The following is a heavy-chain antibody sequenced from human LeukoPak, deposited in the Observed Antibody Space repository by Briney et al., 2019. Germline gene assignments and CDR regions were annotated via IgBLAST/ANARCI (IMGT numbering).Heavy chain of an antibody. CDR1: GFTFSSYA. D-gene: IGHD2-2*01. Sequence: PGGSLRLSCAASGFTFSSYAMHWVRQAPGKGLEYVSAISSNGGSTYYANSVRGRFTISRDNSKKSLYLQMNSLRAEDTAVYYCARDSRTRPFFYGMDVWGQGTTVTVSS. CDR3: ARDSRTRPFFYGMDV. CDR2: ISSNGGST. J-gene: IGHJ6*02. V-gene: IGHV3-64*01.